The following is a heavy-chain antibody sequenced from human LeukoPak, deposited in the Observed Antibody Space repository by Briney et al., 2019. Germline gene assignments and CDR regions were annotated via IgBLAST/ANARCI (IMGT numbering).Heavy chain of an antibody. D-gene: IGHD3-10*01. V-gene: IGHV3-53*01. Sequence: GGSLRLSCAASGFTVSSNYMSWVRQAPGKGLEWVSVIYSGGSTYYADSVKGRFTISRDNSKNTLYLQMNSLRAEDTAVYYCAREYGENYFDYWGQGTLVTVSS. J-gene: IGHJ4*02. CDR1: GFTVSSNY. CDR3: AREYGENYFDY. CDR2: IYSGGST.